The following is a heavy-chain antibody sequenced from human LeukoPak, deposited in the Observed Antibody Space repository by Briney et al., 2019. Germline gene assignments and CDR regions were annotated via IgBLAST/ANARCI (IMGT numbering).Heavy chain of an antibody. CDR3: AAMGADDAFDI. CDR2: MNPNSGNT. Sequence: ASVKVSCKASGYTFTSYDINWVRQATGQGLEWMGWMNPNSGNTGYAQKFQGRVTITRNTSISTAYMELSSLRSEDTAVYYCAAMGADDAFDIWGQGTMVTVSS. V-gene: IGHV1-8*03. J-gene: IGHJ3*02. CDR1: GYTFTSYD. D-gene: IGHD1-26*01.